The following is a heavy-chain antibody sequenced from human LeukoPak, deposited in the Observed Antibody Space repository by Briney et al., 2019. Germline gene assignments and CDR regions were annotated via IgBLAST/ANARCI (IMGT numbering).Heavy chain of an antibody. Sequence: SQTLSLTCTVSGGSISSGGYYWSWIRQHPGKGLEWIGYIYYSGSTNYNPSLESRVTISVDTSKNQFSLKLSSVTAADTAVYYCARESTVGGVDYWGQGTLVTVSS. CDR3: ARESTVGGVDY. V-gene: IGHV4-61*08. J-gene: IGHJ4*02. CDR2: IYYSGST. D-gene: IGHD4-23*01. CDR1: GGSISSGGYY.